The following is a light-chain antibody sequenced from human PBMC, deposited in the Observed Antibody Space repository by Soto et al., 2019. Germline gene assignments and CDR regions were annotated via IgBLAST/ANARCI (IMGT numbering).Light chain of an antibody. CDR1: QSVSSS. Sequence: EIVMTQSPATLSVSPGERATLSCRASQSVSSSLAWYQQKPGQAPRLLIYDASTRATGIPARFSGSGSGTEFTLTISSLQSEDFAVYYCQQYNNWRTFGQGTKVDNK. CDR3: QQYNNWRT. V-gene: IGKV3-15*01. CDR2: DAS. J-gene: IGKJ1*01.